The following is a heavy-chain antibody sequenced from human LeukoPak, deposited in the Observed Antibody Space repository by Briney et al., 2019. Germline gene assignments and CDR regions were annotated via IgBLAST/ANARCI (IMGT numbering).Heavy chain of an antibody. CDR2: IIPIFGTA. Sequence: PRASVKVSCKASGGTFSSYAISWVRQAPGQGLEWMGGIIPIFGTANYAQKFQGRVTITADESTSTAYMELSSLRSEDTAVYYCARGRKQLGEIDYWGQGTLVTVSS. V-gene: IGHV1-69*13. J-gene: IGHJ4*02. CDR3: ARGRKQLGEIDY. CDR1: GGTFSSYA. D-gene: IGHD6-6*01.